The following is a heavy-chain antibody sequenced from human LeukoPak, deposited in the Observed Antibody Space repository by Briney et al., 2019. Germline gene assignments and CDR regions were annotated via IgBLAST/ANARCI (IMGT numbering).Heavy chain of an antibody. CDR1: GFTFTTYS. CDR3: TRDYSSSSGRAFDI. D-gene: IGHD6-6*01. Sequence: GGSLRLSCAASGFTFTTYSMNWVRQAPGKGLEWVSYITTTSSTMYYADSVKGRFTISRDNAKSSLYLQMNSLRAEDTAVYYCTRDYSSSSGRAFDIWGQGTMVTVSS. CDR2: ITTTSSTM. V-gene: IGHV3-48*01. J-gene: IGHJ3*02.